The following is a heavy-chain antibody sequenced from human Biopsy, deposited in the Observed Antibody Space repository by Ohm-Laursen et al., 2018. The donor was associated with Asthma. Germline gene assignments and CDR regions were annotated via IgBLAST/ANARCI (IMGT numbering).Heavy chain of an antibody. D-gene: IGHD4-23*01. Sequence: SLRLSCAASGFTFSIYDIHWVRPAPGKGLEWVAVISYDGGNKFYGDSVKGRFTLSRDNSRNTLYLQMNSLRVEDTAIYYCARTHERWTSIQDDALDIWGQGTMVIVSS. CDR2: ISYDGGNK. V-gene: IGHV3-30*03. CDR1: GFTFSIYD. J-gene: IGHJ3*02. CDR3: ARTHERWTSIQDDALDI.